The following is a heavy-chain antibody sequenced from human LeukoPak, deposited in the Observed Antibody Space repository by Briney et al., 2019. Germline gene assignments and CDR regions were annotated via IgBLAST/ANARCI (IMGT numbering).Heavy chain of an antibody. Sequence: SETLSLTCSVSGRSISTSSSYWGWIRQPPGKGLEWIANIYYSGSTYYNPSLKSRVTISVDTSKNQFSLKLSSVTAADTAVYYCAGLIRPGWFDPWGQGTLVTVSS. CDR1: GRSISTSSSY. D-gene: IGHD1-14*01. CDR2: IYYSGST. V-gene: IGHV4-39*01. CDR3: AGLIRPGWFDP. J-gene: IGHJ5*02.